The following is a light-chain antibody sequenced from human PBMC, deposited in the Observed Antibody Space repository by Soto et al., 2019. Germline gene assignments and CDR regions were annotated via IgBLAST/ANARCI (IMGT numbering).Light chain of an antibody. CDR3: QQYNDWPTIT. J-gene: IGKJ5*01. CDR2: GAS. V-gene: IGKV3-15*01. Sequence: EIVMTQSPVTLSVSPEERATLSCRASQSVSGNLAWYQQKPGQAPRLLIYGASTRATGLPARFSGSGSGTEFTLTISSLQSEDFAVYYCQQYNDWPTITFGQGTRLEIK. CDR1: QSVSGN.